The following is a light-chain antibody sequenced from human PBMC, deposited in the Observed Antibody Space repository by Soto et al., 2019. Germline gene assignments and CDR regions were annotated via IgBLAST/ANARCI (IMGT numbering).Light chain of an antibody. CDR1: QSISSW. J-gene: IGKJ4*01. Sequence: DIQMTQSPYTLSASVGDRVTITCRASQSISSWLAWYQQRPGKDPKLLIFAASILESGVPSRFSGSGSGTEFTLTISSLQSDDFATYYCQQYNSFPLTFGGGTKVEI. CDR2: AAS. CDR3: QQYNSFPLT. V-gene: IGKV1-5*01.